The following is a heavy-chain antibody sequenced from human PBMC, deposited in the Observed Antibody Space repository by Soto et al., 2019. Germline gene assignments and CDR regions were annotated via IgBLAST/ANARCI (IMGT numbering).Heavy chain of an antibody. V-gene: IGHV2-70*11. CDR2: IDWDDDK. J-gene: IGHJ6*03. CDR3: ARIRRTTGTTEDYYYYYMDV. D-gene: IGHD1-1*01. CDR1: GFSLSTSGMC. Sequence: SGPTLVKPTQTLTLTCTFSGFSLSTSGMCVSWIRQPPGKALEWLARIDWDDDKYYSTSLKTRLTISKDTSKNQVVLTMTNMDPVDTATYYCARIRRTTGTTEDYYYYYMDVWGKGTTVTVSS.